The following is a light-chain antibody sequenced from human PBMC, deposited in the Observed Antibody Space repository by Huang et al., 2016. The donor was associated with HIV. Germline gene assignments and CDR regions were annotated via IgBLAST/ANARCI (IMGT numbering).Light chain of an antibody. Sequence: EIVLTQSPATLSLSPGQRATLSCRASQSVGSHLVWYQQKPGQAPRPLIYDTSNRATGVPARFSGSGSETDFTLTINRLEPEDFAVYYCQQRSNWPPITFGQGTRLEIK. CDR3: QQRSNWPPIT. V-gene: IGKV3-11*01. CDR2: DTS. CDR1: QSVGSH. J-gene: IGKJ5*01.